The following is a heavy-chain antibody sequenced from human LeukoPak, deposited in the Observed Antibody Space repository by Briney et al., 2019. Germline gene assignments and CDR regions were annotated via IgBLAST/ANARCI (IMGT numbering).Heavy chain of an antibody. CDR3: ARAVYYDFWSGYSEPEYYFDY. CDR1: GFTVSSNY. D-gene: IGHD3-3*01. CDR2: IYSGGST. V-gene: IGHV3-66*02. Sequence: PGGSLRLSCAASGFTVSSNYMSWVRQAPGKGLEWVSVIYSGGSTYYADSVKGRFTISRDNSKNTLYLQMNGLRAEDTAVYYCARAVYYDFWSGYSEPEYYFDYWGQGTLVTVSS. J-gene: IGHJ4*02.